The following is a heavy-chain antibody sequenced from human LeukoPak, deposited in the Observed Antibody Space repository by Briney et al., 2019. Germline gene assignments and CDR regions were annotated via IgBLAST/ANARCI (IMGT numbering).Heavy chain of an antibody. CDR2: INHSGST. CDR3: ARARRVVVPAAIRAYYYYGMGV. V-gene: IGHV4-34*01. J-gene: IGHJ6*02. Sequence: PSETLSLTCAVYGGSFSGYYWSWIRQPPGKGLEWIGEINHSGSTNYNPSLKSRVTISVDTSKNQFSLKLSSVTAADTAVYYCARARRVVVPAAIRAYYYYGMGVWGQGTTVTVSS. D-gene: IGHD2-2*02. CDR1: GGSFSGYY.